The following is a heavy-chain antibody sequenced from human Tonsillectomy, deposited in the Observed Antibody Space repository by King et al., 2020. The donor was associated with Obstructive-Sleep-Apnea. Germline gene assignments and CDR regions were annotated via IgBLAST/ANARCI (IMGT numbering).Heavy chain of an antibody. V-gene: IGHV4-39*07. D-gene: IGHD2-21*02. CDR1: GGSISTVNHY. Sequence: HLQLQESGPGLVSPSETLSLTCTVSGGSISTVNHYWGWIRQPPGKGLQWIGSIYNNASTYYNPSLRRRVTISVDTSKNQFSLKLNSVTAADTAVYYCARTILVVTGYFDPWGQGILVTVSS. CDR3: ARTILVVTGYFDP. CDR2: IYNNAST. J-gene: IGHJ5*02.